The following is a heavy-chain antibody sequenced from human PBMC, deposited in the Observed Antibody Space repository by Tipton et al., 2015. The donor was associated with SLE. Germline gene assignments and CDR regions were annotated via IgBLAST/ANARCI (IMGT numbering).Heavy chain of an antibody. V-gene: IGHV1-46*01. CDR3: ARNKRGGYYYDSSGSGAFDI. Sequence: QVQLVQSGAEVKKPGASVKVSCKASGYTFTSYYMHWVRQAPGQGLEWMGIINPSGGSTSYAQKFQGRVTMTRDTSTSTVYMELSSLRSEDTAVYYCARNKRGGYYYDSSGSGAFDIWGQGTMVTVSS. J-gene: IGHJ3*02. CDR1: GYTFTSYY. D-gene: IGHD3-22*01. CDR2: INPSGGST.